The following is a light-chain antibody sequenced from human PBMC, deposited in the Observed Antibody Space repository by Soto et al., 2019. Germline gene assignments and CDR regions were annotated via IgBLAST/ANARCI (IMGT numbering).Light chain of an antibody. CDR1: QGISSY. Sequence: IPFTQSPSPLPASVGDRGSRPSPASQGISSYLAWYQQKPGKAPKLLIYAASTLQSGVPSRFSGSGSGTDFTLTISSLQPEDFATYYCQQLNSYPWTFGQGTKVDIK. CDR3: QQLNSYPWT. V-gene: IGKV1-9*01. J-gene: IGKJ1*01. CDR2: AAS.